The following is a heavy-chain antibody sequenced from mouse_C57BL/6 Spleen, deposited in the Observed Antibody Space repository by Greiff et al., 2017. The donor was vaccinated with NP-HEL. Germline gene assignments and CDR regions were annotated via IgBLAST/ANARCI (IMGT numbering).Heavy chain of an antibody. CDR2: ISSGSSNI. J-gene: IGHJ3*01. V-gene: IGHV5-17*01. CDR3: ARGTEYAY. Sequence: DVKLVESGGGLVKPGGSLKLSCAASGFTFSDYGMHWVRQAPEKGLEWVAYISSGSSNIYYADTVKGRFTISTDNAKNTLFLQMTRLRAEDSAMYYCARGTEYAYWGHVTLVTVAA. D-gene: IGHD3-3*01. CDR1: GFTFSDYG.